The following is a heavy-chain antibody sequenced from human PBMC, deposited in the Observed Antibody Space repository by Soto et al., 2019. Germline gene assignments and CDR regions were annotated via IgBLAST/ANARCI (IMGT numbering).Heavy chain of an antibody. D-gene: IGHD3-10*01. CDR1: GFSLSTSGVG. V-gene: IGHV2-5*02. CDR2: IYWDDDK. CDR3: AHTPYLYGSGRTGGMDV. J-gene: IGHJ6*02. Sequence: QITLKESGPTLVKPTQTLTLTCTFSGFSLSTSGVGVGWIRQPPGKALEWLALIYWDDDKRYSPSLNSRLTIPKGTSKTPVVLTMTNMDPVDTATYYCAHTPYLYGSGRTGGMDVWGQGTTVTVSS.